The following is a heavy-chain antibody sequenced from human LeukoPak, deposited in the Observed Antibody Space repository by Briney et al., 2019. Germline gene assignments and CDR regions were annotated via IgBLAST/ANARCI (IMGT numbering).Heavy chain of an antibody. CDR3: AREIGSGWYTIDY. CDR1: GFTVSSNY. D-gene: IGHD6-19*01. Sequence: GGSLRLSCAAPGFTVSSNYMSWVRQAPGKGLEWVSVIYSGGNTYYADSVKGRFTISRDNSKNTLYLQMNSLRAEDTAVYYCAREIGSGWYTIDYWGQGTLVTVSS. J-gene: IGHJ4*02. CDR2: IYSGGNT. V-gene: IGHV3-66*01.